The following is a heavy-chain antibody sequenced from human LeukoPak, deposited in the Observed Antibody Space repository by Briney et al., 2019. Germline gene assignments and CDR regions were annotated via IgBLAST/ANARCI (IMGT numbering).Heavy chain of an antibody. J-gene: IGHJ4*02. CDR2: ISYDGSNK. CDR3: AKGDPYYYDSSGPDY. Sequence: PGRSLRLSCAASAFTFSSYGMHWVRQAPGKGLEWVAVISYDGSNKYYADSVKGRFTISRDNSKNTLYLQMNSLRAEDTAVYYCAKGDPYYYDSSGPDYWGQGTLVTVSS. D-gene: IGHD3-22*01. CDR1: AFTFSSYG. V-gene: IGHV3-30*18.